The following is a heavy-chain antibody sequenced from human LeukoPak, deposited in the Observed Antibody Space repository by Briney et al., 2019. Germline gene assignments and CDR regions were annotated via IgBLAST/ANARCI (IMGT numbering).Heavy chain of an antibody. CDR2: IYYSGST. D-gene: IGHD3-10*01. CDR1: GGSFSGYY. Sequence: SETLSLTCAVYGGSFSGYYWSWIRQPPGKGLEWIGYIYYSGSTYYNPSLKSRVTISVDTSKNQFSLKLSSVTAADTAVYYCARARQTVLLWFGELLDWGQGTLVTVSS. J-gene: IGHJ4*02. V-gene: IGHV4-30-4*01. CDR3: ARARQTVLLWFGELLD.